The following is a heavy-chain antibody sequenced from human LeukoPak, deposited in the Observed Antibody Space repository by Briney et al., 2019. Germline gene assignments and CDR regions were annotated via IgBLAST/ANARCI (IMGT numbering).Heavy chain of an antibody. CDR3: AKGHRNGGFDY. CDR1: GGSISSDY. V-gene: IGHV4-59*01. J-gene: IGHJ4*02. CDR2: LSYSGST. D-gene: IGHD3-10*01. Sequence: KSSETLSLTCTVSGGSISSDYWSWIRQPPGKGLEWVGYLSYSGSTNYNPSLKSAVTISVDTSKNQFSLKLSSVTAADTAVYYCAKGHRNGGFDYWGQGTLVTVSS.